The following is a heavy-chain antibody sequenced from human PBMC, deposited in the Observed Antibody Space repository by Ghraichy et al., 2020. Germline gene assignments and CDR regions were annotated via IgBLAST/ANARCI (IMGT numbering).Heavy chain of an antibody. V-gene: IGHV3-7*03. J-gene: IGHJ4*02. CDR3: ARDWESEHVLRFLEWTVGFDY. CDR1: GFTFSSYW. Sequence: GGSLRLSCAASGFTFSSYWMSWVRQAPGKGLEWVANIKQDGSEKYYVDSVKGRFTISRDNAKNSLYLQMNSLRAEDTAVYYCARDWESEHVLRFLEWTVGFDYWGQGTLVTVSS. CDR2: IKQDGSEK. D-gene: IGHD3-3*01.